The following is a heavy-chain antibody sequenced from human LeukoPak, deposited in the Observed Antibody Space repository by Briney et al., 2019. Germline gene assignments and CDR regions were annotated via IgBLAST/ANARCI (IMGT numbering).Heavy chain of an antibody. J-gene: IGHJ4*02. CDR3: ARLPTRYCSSTSCPDY. CDR2: INHSGST. D-gene: IGHD2-2*01. V-gene: IGHV4-34*01. CDR1: GGSISSYY. Sequence: TPSETLSLTCTVSGGSISSYYWSWIRQPPGKGLEWIGEINHSGSTNYNPSLKSRVTISVDTSKNQFSLKLSSVTAADTAVYYCARLPTRYCSSTSCPDYWGQGTLVTVSS.